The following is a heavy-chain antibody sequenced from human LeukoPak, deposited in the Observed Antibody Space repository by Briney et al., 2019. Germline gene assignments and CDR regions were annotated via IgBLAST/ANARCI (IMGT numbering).Heavy chain of an antibody. CDR2: ISAYNGNT. D-gene: IGHD2-2*01. CDR1: GYTFTSYG. CDR3: ARLSVPAAISYYYYYMDV. V-gene: IGHV1-18*01. J-gene: IGHJ6*03. Sequence: ASVKVSFKASGYTFTSYGISWVRQAPGQGLEWMGWISAYNGNTNYAQKLQGRVTMTTDTSTSTAYMELRSLRSDDTAVYYCARLSVPAAISYYYYYMDVWGKGTTVTVSS.